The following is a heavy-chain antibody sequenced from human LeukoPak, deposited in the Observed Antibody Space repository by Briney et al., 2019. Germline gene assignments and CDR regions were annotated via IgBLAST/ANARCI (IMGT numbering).Heavy chain of an antibody. J-gene: IGHJ4*02. D-gene: IGHD3-9*01. Sequence: GASVKVSCEASGYTFTSYGISWVRQAPGQGLEWMGWISAYNGNTNYAQKLQGRVTMTTDTSTSTAYMELRSLRSDDTAVYYCARDVGRYFALYYFDYWGQGTLVTVSS. CDR2: ISAYNGNT. CDR3: ARDVGRYFALYYFDY. CDR1: GYTFTSYG. V-gene: IGHV1-18*01.